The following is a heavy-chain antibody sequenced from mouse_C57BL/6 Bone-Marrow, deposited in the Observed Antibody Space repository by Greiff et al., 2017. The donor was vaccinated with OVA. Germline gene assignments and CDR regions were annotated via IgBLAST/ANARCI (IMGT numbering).Heavy chain of an antibody. CDR2: ISNLAYSI. CDR1: GFTFSDYG. J-gene: IGHJ3*01. CDR3: AVLLRYPAY. D-gene: IGHD1-1*01. Sequence: EVKLMESGGGLVQPGGSLKLSCAASGFTFSDYGMAWVRQAPRKGPEWVAFISNLAYSIYYADTVTGRFTISRENAKNTLYLEMSSLRSEDTAMYYCAVLLRYPAYWGQGTLVTVSA. V-gene: IGHV5-15*01.